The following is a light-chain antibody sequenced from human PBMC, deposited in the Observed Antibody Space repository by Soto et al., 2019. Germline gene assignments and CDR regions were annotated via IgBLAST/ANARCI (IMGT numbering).Light chain of an antibody. Sequence: EIVLTQSPATLSLSPGERATLSCRASQSVASYLAWYQQKPGQAPSLLIYGASNRATGIPARFSGSGSGTDFTLTISSLEPEDFAVYYYQQRSDWPITFGQGTRLEIK. CDR3: QQRSDWPIT. J-gene: IGKJ5*01. CDR2: GAS. CDR1: QSVASY. V-gene: IGKV3-11*01.